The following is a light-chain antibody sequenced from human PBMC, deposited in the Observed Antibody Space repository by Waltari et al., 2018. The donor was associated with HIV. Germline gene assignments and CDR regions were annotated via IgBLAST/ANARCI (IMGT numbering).Light chain of an antibody. Sequence: LTQPPSVSAAPGQRLTISCSGSNSNIGNNFVSWYQHVPGTAPKLIIFDSNRRPSGIPDRFSGSQSGASATLAIAGLQTGDEAHYYCGTWDTVLSVVVFGGGTKLTVL. V-gene: IGLV1-51*01. J-gene: IGLJ3*02. CDR2: DSN. CDR3: GTWDTVLSVVV. CDR1: NSNIGNNF.